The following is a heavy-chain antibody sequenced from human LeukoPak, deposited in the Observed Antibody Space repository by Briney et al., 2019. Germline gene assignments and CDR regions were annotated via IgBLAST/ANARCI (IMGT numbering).Heavy chain of an antibody. CDR2: IWSDGSNN. Sequence: GGSLRLSCAASGFTFSSHGMHWVRQAPGKGLEWVAFIWSDGSNNYYVDSVKGRFTISRDNSRNTLYLQMNSLRAEDTAVYYCAKDQTAYCGGDCYSGFDYWGQGTLVTVSS. CDR1: GFTFSSHG. J-gene: IGHJ4*02. CDR3: AKDQTAYCGGDCYSGFDY. V-gene: IGHV3-30*02. D-gene: IGHD2-21*01.